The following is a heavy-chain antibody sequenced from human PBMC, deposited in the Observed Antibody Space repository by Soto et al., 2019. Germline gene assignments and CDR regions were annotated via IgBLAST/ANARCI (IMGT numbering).Heavy chain of an antibody. CDR3: VRIDGSGYSYYFDY. J-gene: IGHJ4*02. CDR2: ISWNSGSI. D-gene: IGHD3-22*01. V-gene: IGHV3-9*01. Sequence: GGSLRLSCAASGFTFDDYAMHWVRQAPGKGLEWVSGISWNSGSIGYADSVKGRFTISRDNAKNSLYLQMNSLRAEDTALYYCVRIDGSGYSYYFDYWGQGTLVTVSS. CDR1: GFTFDDYA.